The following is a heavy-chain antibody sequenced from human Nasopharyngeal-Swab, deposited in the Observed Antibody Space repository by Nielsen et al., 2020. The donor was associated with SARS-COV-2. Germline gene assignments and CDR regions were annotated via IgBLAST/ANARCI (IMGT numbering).Heavy chain of an antibody. CDR3: ARVERSTVLIPPYYYYYMDV. J-gene: IGHJ6*03. CDR2: IYYTGIT. CDR1: GDSISSYY. D-gene: IGHD4-23*01. Sequence: SETLSLTCAVSGDSISSYYWTWIRQPPGKGLEWIGYIYYTGITNYNPSLKSRVTMSVDTTKNQFSLKLTSVSAADTAVYYCARVERSTVLIPPYYYYYMDVWGKGTTVTVSS. V-gene: IGHV4-59*01.